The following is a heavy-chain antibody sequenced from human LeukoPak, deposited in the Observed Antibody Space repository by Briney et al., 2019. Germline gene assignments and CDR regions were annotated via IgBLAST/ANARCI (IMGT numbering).Heavy chain of an antibody. Sequence: ASVKVSCKASGYTFTGYYMHWMRQAPGQGLEWMGRTNPNSGGTNYAQKFQGRVTMTRDTSISAAYMELTRLRSDDTAVYYCATQTGYSSGWYDYWGQGTLVTVSS. CDR3: ATQTGYSSGWYDY. D-gene: IGHD6-19*01. V-gene: IGHV1-2*06. CDR1: GYTFTGYY. CDR2: TNPNSGGT. J-gene: IGHJ4*02.